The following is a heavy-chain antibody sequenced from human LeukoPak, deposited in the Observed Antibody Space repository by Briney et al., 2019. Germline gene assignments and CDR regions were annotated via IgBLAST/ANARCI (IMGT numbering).Heavy chain of an antibody. J-gene: IGHJ4*02. V-gene: IGHV4-34*01. CDR2: INHSGST. CDR1: GGSFSGYY. D-gene: IGHD1-26*01. Sequence: SETPSLTCAVYGGSFSGYYWSWIRQPPGKGLEWIGEINHSGSTNYNPSLKSRVTISVDTSKNQFSLKLSSVTAADTAVYYCARGSSGSYYDYWGQGTLVTVSS. CDR3: ARGSSGSYYDY.